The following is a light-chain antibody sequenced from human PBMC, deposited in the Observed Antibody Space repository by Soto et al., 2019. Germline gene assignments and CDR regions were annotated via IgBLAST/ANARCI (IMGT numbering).Light chain of an antibody. CDR1: QSVSSSF. CDR3: QQYGSSPPLT. J-gene: IGKJ4*01. CDR2: GAS. Sequence: EFVLTQSPGTLSLSPGERATLSCRASQSVSSSFLAWYQQKPGQAPRILIYGASTRATGIPDRFSASVSETDFTLTISRLQPEDFAVYYCQQYGSSPPLTFGGGTKVDIK. V-gene: IGKV3-20*01.